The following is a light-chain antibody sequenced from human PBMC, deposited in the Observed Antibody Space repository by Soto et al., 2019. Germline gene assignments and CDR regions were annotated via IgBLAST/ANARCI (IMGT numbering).Light chain of an antibody. CDR2: AVS. J-gene: IGKJ1*01. Sequence: AIQVTQSPSSLSASVGDRVTITCRASQDIKNDLGWYQQTPGKSPKLLIYAVSTLESGVPSRFSGSGSGTDFTLTIRSLQPEDSGTYYCLHDYTYPRTFGQGTTVEI. CDR3: LHDYTYPRT. CDR1: QDIKND. V-gene: IGKV1-6*01.